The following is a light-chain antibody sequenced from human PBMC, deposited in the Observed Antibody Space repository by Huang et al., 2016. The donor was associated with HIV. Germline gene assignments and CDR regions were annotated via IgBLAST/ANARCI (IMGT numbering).Light chain of an antibody. CDR1: HSIATF. Sequence: DLQMTQSPFFLSPSVVDSVTIPCRASHSIATFLHCYQHTPWIDPSPLIYATASVQSEVPSRFTGVGSGTHFTLTINNLQPEDFATYYCQQSHTGPRTFGQGTKLEIK. J-gene: IGKJ2*01. CDR3: QQSHTGPRT. CDR2: ATA. V-gene: IGKV1-39*01.